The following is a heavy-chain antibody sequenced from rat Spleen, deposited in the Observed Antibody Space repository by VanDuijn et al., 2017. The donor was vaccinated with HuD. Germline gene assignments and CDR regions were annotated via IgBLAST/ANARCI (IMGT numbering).Heavy chain of an antibody. Sequence: EVQLQESGPGLVKPSQSLSLTCSVTVYSITSSYRWSWIRKFPGNKLEWMGYINSEGTTNYNPSLKSRISITRDTSKNQFFLQLTSVIIEDTATYYCARLSYYGYNYFDYWGQGVMVTVSS. D-gene: IGHD1-7*01. V-gene: IGHV3-3*01. CDR2: INSEGTT. CDR3: ARLSYYGYNYFDY. J-gene: IGHJ2*01. CDR1: VYSITSSYR.